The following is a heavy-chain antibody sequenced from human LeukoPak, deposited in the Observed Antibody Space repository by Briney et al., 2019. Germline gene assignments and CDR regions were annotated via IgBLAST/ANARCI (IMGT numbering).Heavy chain of an antibody. D-gene: IGHD6-19*01. Sequence: GGSLRLSCAASGFTFSSYAMHWVRQAPGKGPEWVAVISYDGSNKYYADSVKGRFTISRDNSKNTLYLQMNSLRAEDTAVYYCARDREQWLVLTSYFDYWGQGTLVTVSS. J-gene: IGHJ4*02. V-gene: IGHV3-30*04. CDR1: GFTFSSYA. CDR3: ARDREQWLVLTSYFDY. CDR2: ISYDGSNK.